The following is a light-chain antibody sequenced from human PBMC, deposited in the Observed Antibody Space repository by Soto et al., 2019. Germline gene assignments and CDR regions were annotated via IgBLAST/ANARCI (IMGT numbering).Light chain of an antibody. CDR3: QQSYISPPA. J-gene: IGKJ1*01. CDR1: QSISNH. V-gene: IGKV1-39*01. CDR2: AAS. Sequence: KMPQSSSSLSASVGDRVTITCLASQSISNHLNWYQQKPGKAPKLLIFAASSLQSGVPSRFSGSRSGPDFTLTISSLQPEDFATYYCQQSYISPPAFGQGSKVDIK.